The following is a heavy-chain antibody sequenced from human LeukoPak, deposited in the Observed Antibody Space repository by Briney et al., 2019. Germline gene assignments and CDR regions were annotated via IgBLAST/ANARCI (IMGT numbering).Heavy chain of an antibody. CDR1: GYTFTGYY. V-gene: IGHV1-46*01. Sequence: ASVKVSCKASGYTFTGYYMHWVRQAPGQGLEWMGIINPSGGSTSYAQKFQGRVTMTRDMSTSTVYMELSSLRSEDTAVYYCARERMTYYDILTGSFRGNYYYMDVWGKGTTVTVSS. D-gene: IGHD3-9*01. CDR2: INPSGGST. J-gene: IGHJ6*03. CDR3: ARERMTYYDILTGSFRGNYYYMDV.